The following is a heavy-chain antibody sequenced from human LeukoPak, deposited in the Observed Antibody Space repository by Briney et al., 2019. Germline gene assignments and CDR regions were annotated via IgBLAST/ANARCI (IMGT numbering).Heavy chain of an antibody. J-gene: IGHJ4*02. CDR2: IYYSGST. D-gene: IGHD4-17*01. CDR3: ARVGGDYEGYFDY. V-gene: IGHV4-61*01. CDR1: GGSISSGSYY. Sequence: AETLSLTCTVSGGSISSGSYYWPWIRQPPGKGLEWIGYIYYSGSTNYNPSLKSRVTISVDTSKNQFSLKLSSVTAADTAVYYCARVGGDYEGYFDYWGQGTLVTVSS.